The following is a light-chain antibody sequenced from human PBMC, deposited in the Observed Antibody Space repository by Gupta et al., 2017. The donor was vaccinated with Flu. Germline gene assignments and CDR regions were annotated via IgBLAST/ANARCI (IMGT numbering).Light chain of an antibody. CDR1: QKVADY. CDR3: QQSGSTPYT. Sequence: PSSLSASVGDRVTITCRSSQKVADYLNWYQQKPVRAPNLLIYTISHLQNGVPSRFNGSGSGTDFTLTISSLQPEDLATYYCQQSGSTPYTFGQGTKVEI. CDR2: TIS. V-gene: IGKV1-39*01. J-gene: IGKJ2*01.